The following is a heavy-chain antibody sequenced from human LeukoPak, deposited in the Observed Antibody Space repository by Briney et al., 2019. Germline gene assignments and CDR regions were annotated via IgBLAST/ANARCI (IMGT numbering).Heavy chain of an antibody. CDR1: GFTFSNYW. J-gene: IGHJ4*02. V-gene: IGHV3-7*05. Sequence: PGGSLRLSCAASGFTFSNYWMSWVRQAPGKGLEWVANINQDTFKKYYVDSVRGRFTISRDNAKNSVYLQINSLRVEDTAVYYCARGFLDSWGQGILVTVSS. CDR3: ARGFLDS. D-gene: IGHD3-3*01. CDR2: INQDTFKK.